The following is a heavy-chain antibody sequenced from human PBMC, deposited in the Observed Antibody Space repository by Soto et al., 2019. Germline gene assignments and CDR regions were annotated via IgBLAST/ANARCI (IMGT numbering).Heavy chain of an antibody. Sequence: PSPTLSLTCAISGDSVSTNSAAWNWTRQSPSRGLEWLGRTYYRSKWYNDYAVSVKSRITINPDTSKNQFSLQLNSVTPEDTAVFYCARGQLLSFDYSGQGILVSGSS. CDR3: ARGQLLSFDY. CDR1: GDSVSTNSAA. CDR2: TYYRSKWYN. V-gene: IGHV6-1*01. J-gene: IGHJ4*02. D-gene: IGHD2-2*01.